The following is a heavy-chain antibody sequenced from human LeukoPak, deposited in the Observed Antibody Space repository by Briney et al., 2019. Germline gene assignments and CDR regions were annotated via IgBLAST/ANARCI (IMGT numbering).Heavy chain of an antibody. D-gene: IGHD1-1*01. CDR2: IIPIFGTA. CDR1: GGTFSSYA. V-gene: IGHV1-69*01. J-gene: IGHJ6*04. Sequence: SVKVSCKASGGTFSSYAISWVRQAPGQGLEWMGGIIPIFGTANYAQKFQGRVTITADESTSIAYMELSSLRSEDTAVYYCARKVQLERRGTDYYGMDVWGKGTTVTVSS. CDR3: ARKVQLERRGTDYYGMDV.